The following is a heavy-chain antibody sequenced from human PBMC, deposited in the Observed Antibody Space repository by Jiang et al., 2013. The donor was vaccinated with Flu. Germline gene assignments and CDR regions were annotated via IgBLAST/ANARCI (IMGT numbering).Heavy chain of an antibody. Sequence: GAEVKKPGESLKISCKGSGYSFASYWIGWVRQMPGKGLELMGIIYPTDSDTRYSPSFQGQVTISADKSISTAYLQWSSLEASDSAMYYCVRLVSSGWYFRCFDCWGQGTLVTVSS. J-gene: IGHJ4*02. CDR3: VRLVSSGWYFRCFDC. V-gene: IGHV5-51*01. CDR1: GYSFASYW. CDR2: IYPTDSDT. D-gene: IGHD6-19*01.